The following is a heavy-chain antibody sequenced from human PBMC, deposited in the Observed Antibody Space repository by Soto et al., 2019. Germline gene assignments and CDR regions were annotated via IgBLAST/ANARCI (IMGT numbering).Heavy chain of an antibody. CDR1: GFTFSDSW. CDR2: IKSKTDGGTT. CDR3: TTDRGRRAGYAQDY. V-gene: IGHV3-15*01. Sequence: EVQLVESGGGLVKPGGSLRLSCAASGFTFSDSWMSWVRQAPGKGLEWVGRIKSKTDGGTTDYAAPVKGRFTISRDDSNDTLHLQMSSLKTDDTAVYYCTTDRGRRAGYAQDYWGQGTLVTVSS. J-gene: IGHJ4*02. D-gene: IGHD5-18*01.